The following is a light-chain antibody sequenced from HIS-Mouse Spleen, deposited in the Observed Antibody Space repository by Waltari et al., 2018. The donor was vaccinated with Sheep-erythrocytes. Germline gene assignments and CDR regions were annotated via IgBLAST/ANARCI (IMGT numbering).Light chain of an antibody. CDR1: KLVDKY. CDR3: QAWDSSTAWNVV. V-gene: IGLV3-1*01. J-gene: IGLJ2*01. CDR2: QDS. Sequence: SYELTQPPSVSVSPGQTASITCSGDKLVDKYACWYQQKPGQSPGLVIYQDSKRPSGTPERFSGSNSGNTATLTISGTQAMDEADYYCQAWDSSTAWNVVFGGGTKLTVL.